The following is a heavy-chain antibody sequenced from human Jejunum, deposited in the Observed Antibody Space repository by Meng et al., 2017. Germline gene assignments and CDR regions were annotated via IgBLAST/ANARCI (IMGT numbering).Heavy chain of an antibody. CDR3: ARDVGGDWRHFQH. CDR2: IWHDGTNK. Sequence: QGLLVELGGGVVQPGRSLRLSCAASGFPFSNYAMHWVRQAPGRGLEWVAVIWHDGTNKYYADSVKGRFTISRDNSQNTLYLQMNSLRAEDTAVYYCARDVGGDWRHFQHWGQGTLVTVSS. D-gene: IGHD2-21*02. V-gene: IGHV3-33*01. CDR1: GFPFSNYA. J-gene: IGHJ1*01.